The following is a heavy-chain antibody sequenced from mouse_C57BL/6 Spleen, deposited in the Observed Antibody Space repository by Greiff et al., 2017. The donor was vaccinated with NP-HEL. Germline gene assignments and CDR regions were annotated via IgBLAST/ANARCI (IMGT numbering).Heavy chain of an antibody. D-gene: IGHD1-1*01. J-gene: IGHJ2*01. V-gene: IGHV14-4*01. CDR1: GFNIKDDY. CDR2: IDPENGDT. CDR3: TRITTVVDY. Sequence: EVQLQQSGAELVRPGASVKLSCTASGFNIKDDYMHWVKQRPEQGLEWIGWIDPENGDTEYASKFQGKATITADTSSNTAYLQLSSLTSEDTAVYYCTRITTVVDYWGQGTTLTVSS.